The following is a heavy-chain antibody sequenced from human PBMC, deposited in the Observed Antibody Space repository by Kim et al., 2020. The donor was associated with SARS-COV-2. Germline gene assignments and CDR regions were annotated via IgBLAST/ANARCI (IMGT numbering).Heavy chain of an antibody. CDR1: GYSFTSYW. V-gene: IGHV5-10-1*01. J-gene: IGHJ6*02. CDR2: IDPSDSYT. CDR3: ARLASSSSDYYYGMDV. Sequence: GESLKISCKGSGYSFTSYWISWVRQMPGKGLEWMGRIDPSDSYTNYSPSFQGHVTISADKSISTAYLQWSSLKASDTAMYYCARLASSSSDYYYGMDVWGQGTTVTVSS. D-gene: IGHD6-6*01.